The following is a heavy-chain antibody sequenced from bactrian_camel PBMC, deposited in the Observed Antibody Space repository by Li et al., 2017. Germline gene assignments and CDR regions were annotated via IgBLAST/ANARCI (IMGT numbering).Heavy chain of an antibody. CDR3: AAEPGIAECRDGSSVPWYNW. J-gene: IGHJ4*01. CDR1: GYTLRNYC. V-gene: IGHV3S53*01. CDR2: IDTYGNP. Sequence: HVQLVESGGGSVQAGGSLRLSCTASGYTLRNYCMGWFRQGSGEEREAVATIDTYGNPSYADSVKGRFTISQDDAKNSVYLQMSSLKPEDTAMYYCAAEPGIAECRDGSSVPWYNWWGPGTQVTVS. D-gene: IGHD6*01.